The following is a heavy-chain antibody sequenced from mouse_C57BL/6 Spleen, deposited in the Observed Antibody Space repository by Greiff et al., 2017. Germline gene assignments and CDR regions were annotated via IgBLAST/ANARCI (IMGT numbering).Heavy chain of an antibody. V-gene: IGHV1-69*01. J-gene: IGHJ1*03. D-gene: IGHD1-1*01. CDR1: GYTFTSYW. Sequence: VQLQQPGAELVMPGASVKLSCKASGYTFTSYWMHWVKQRPGQGLEWIGGIDPSDSYTNYNQKFKGKSTLTVDKSSSTAYMQLSSLTSEDSAVYYCARDYGSSPAVHFDVWGTGTTVTVSS. CDR2: IDPSDSYT. CDR3: ARDYGSSPAVHFDV.